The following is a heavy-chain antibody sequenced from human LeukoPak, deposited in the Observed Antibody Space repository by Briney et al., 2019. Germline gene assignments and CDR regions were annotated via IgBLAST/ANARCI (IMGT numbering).Heavy chain of an antibody. Sequence: GGSLRLSCAASGFTFSSYSMNWVRQAPGKGLEWVSYISSSSNTIYYADSVKGRFTISRDNAKNSLYLQMNSLRAEDTAVYYCARERAGSYFFDYWGQGTLVTVSS. CDR3: ARERAGSYFFDY. J-gene: IGHJ4*02. D-gene: IGHD1-26*01. CDR1: GFTFSSYS. V-gene: IGHV3-48*04. CDR2: ISSSSNTI.